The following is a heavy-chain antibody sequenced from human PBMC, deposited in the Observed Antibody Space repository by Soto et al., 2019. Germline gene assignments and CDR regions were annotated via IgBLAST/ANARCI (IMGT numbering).Heavy chain of an antibody. D-gene: IGHD3-3*01. CDR2: IWDAGSNK. V-gene: IGHV3-33*01. CDR3: ASDSVEHLGVVIIPFSYCCLDD. CDR1: GFTFSTYG. Sequence: GGSLRLSCAAPGFTFSTYGMHWVRQAPGKGLEWVAVIWDAGSNKYYADSVKGRFTISRDNSKNTLYLQMNSLRAEDTAVYYCASDSVEHLGVVIIPFSYCCLDDWGQGTTVTVSS. J-gene: IGHJ6*02.